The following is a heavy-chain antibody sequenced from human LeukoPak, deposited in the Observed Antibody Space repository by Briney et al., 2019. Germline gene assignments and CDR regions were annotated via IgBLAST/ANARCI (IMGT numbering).Heavy chain of an antibody. Sequence: GGSLRLSCAASGFTFSSYGMHWVRQAPGKGLEWVAVIWYDGSNKYYADSVKGRFTISRDNSKNTLYLQMNSLRAEDTAVYYCAAEGASGLGEFDYWGQGTLVTVSS. J-gene: IGHJ4*02. V-gene: IGHV3-33*01. D-gene: IGHD3-16*01. CDR1: GFTFSSYG. CDR3: AAEGASGLGEFDY. CDR2: IWYDGSNK.